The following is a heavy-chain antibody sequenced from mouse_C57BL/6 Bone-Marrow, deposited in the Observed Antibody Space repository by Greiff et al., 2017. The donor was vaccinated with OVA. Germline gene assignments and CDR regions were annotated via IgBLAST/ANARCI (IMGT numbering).Heavy chain of an antibody. CDR2: IDPSDSYT. J-gene: IGHJ2*01. CDR3: ARHGSSSDY. D-gene: IGHD1-1*01. CDR1: GYTFTSYW. Sequence: QVQLKQPGAELVMPGASVKLSCKASGYTFTSYWMHWVKQRPGQGLEWIGEIDPSDSYTNYNQKFKGKSTLTVDKSSSTAYMQLSSLTSEDSAVYYCARHGSSSDYWGQGTTLTVSS. V-gene: IGHV1-69*01.